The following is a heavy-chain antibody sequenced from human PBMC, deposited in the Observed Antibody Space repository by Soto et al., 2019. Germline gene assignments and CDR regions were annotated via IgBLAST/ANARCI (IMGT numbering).Heavy chain of an antibody. V-gene: IGHV1-69*13. D-gene: IGHD3-22*01. CDR3: ARDYYASSGYEVGYYFDY. CDR2: IIPIFGTA. Sequence: SVKVSCTASGGSFISYAIIWVRQAPGQGLEWMGGIIPIFGTANYAQKFQGRVTITADESTSTAYMELSSLRSEDTAVYYCARDYYASSGYEVGYYFDYWGQGTLVTVSS. CDR1: GGSFISYA. J-gene: IGHJ4*02.